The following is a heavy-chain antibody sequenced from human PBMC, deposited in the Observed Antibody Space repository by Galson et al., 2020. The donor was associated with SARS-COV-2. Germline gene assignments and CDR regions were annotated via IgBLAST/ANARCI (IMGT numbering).Heavy chain of an antibody. J-gene: IGHJ4*02. CDR2: IYWNDHN. D-gene: IGHD3-22*01. CDR3: ARLTYYYDSSGYFGGYFFDA. Sequence: ESGPTLVKPTQTLTLTCTFSGFSLSTSGVGVGWNRQPPEKALEWLTLIYWNDHNRYSPSPKSRLTITKDTSKNQVVLTITNVDPVDTATYYCARLTYYYDSSGYFGGYFFDAWGQGTLVTVSS. CDR1: GFSLSTSGVG. V-gene: IGHV2-5*01.